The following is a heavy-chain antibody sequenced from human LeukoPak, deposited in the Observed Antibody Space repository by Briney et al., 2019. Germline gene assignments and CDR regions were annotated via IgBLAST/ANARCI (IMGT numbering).Heavy chain of an antibody. CDR1: GGSISSGGYY. Sequence: PSETLSPTCTVSGGSISSGGYYWSWIRQPPGKGLEWIGYIYHSGSTYYNPSLKSRVTISVDRSKNQFSLKLSSVTAADTAVYYCARSGQLVDAFDIWGQGTMVTVSS. D-gene: IGHD6-6*01. J-gene: IGHJ3*02. CDR3: ARSGQLVDAFDI. V-gene: IGHV4-30-2*01. CDR2: IYHSGST.